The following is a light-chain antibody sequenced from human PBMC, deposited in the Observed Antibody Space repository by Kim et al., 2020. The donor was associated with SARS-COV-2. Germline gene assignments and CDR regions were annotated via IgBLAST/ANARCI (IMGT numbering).Light chain of an antibody. CDR1: QSVGSTY. CDR3: QQYLISPWT. V-gene: IGKV3-20*01. J-gene: IGKJ1*01. CDR2: GGS. Sequence: LAPGESATLSCRASQSVGSTYLAWYQQKPGQAPRLLIYGGSSRATGIPDRFSGSGSGTDFTLAISRLEPEDFAVYYCQQYLISPWTFGQGTKLEI.